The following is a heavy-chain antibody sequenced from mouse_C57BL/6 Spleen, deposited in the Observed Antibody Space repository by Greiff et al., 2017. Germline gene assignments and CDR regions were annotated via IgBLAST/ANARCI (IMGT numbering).Heavy chain of an antibody. CDR3: AREFLNYYGSSFHWYFDV. CDR1: GYTFTSYW. J-gene: IGHJ1*03. D-gene: IGHD1-1*01. V-gene: IGHV1-72*01. Sequence: VQLQQPGAELVKPGASVKLSCKASGYTFTSYWMHWVKQRPGRGLEWIGRIDPNSGGTKYNEKFKSKATLTVDKPSSTAYMQLSSLTSEDSAVYYCAREFLNYYGSSFHWYFDVWGTGTTVTVSS. CDR2: IDPNSGGT.